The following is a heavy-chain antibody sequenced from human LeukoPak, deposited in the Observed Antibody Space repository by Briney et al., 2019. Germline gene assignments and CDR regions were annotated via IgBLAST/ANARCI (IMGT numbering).Heavy chain of an antibody. Sequence: SETLSLTCAVYGGSFSGYYWSWIRQPPGKGLEWIGEINHSGSTNYNPSLKSRVTISVDTSKNQFSQKLSSVTAADTAVYYCARGLIVATTNDYFDYWGQGTLVTVSP. CDR3: ARGLIVATTNDYFDY. J-gene: IGHJ4*02. CDR2: INHSGST. V-gene: IGHV4-34*01. D-gene: IGHD5-12*01. CDR1: GGSFSGYY.